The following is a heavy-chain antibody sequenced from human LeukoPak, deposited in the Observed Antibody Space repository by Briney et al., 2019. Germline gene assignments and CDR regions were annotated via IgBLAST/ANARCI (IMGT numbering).Heavy chain of an antibody. V-gene: IGHV4-34*01. CDR3: ARDTSNFRYDCSSTSCQSYGY. CDR2: INHSGST. CDR1: GGSFSGYY. D-gene: IGHD2-2*01. Sequence: SETLSLTCAVYGGSFSGYYWSWIRQPPGKGLEWIGEINHSGSTNYNPSLKSRVTISVDTSKNQFSLKLSSVTAEDTAVYYCARDTSNFRYDCSSTSCQSYGYWGQGTLVTVSS. J-gene: IGHJ4*02.